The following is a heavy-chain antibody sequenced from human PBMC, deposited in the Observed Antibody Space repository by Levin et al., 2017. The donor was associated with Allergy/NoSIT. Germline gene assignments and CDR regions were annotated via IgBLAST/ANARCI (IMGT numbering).Heavy chain of an antibody. CDR1: GFLFKNYE. Sequence: PGGSLRLSCSASGFLFKNYEMNWIRQTPGKGLEWISFISSGGAAMYYAESVKGRFSISRDNAKNILYLHMNSLRAEDAAIYYCARESSGVSIFIDYWGQGTQVAVSS. CDR3: ARESSGVSIFIDY. V-gene: IGHV3-48*03. D-gene: IGHD3-3*01. J-gene: IGHJ4*02. CDR2: ISSGGAAM.